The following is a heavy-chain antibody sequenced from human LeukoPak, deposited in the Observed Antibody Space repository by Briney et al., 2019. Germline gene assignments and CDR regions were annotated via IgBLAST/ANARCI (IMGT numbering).Heavy chain of an antibody. V-gene: IGHV3-30*02. Sequence: PGGSLRLSCSASGFTFSSYGIHWVRQAPGKGLEWVAFIRYDGSDKYYADSVKGRFTISRDNSKNTLYLQMNSLRAEDTAVYYCASRVYYDSSVWLRWDYGMDVWGQGTTVTVSS. CDR3: ASRVYYDSSVWLRWDYGMDV. CDR2: IRYDGSDK. J-gene: IGHJ6*02. D-gene: IGHD3-22*01. CDR1: GFTFSSYG.